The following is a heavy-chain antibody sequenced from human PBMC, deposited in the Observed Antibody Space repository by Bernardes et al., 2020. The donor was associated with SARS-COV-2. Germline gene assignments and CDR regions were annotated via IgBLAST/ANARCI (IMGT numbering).Heavy chain of an antibody. CDR2: IYYSGST. Sequence: ESLSLTCTVSGGSISSSSYYWGWIRQPPGKGLEWIGSIYYSGSTYYNPSLKSRVTISVDTSKNQFSLKLSSVTAADTAVYYCARHPHMTTVTHYFDYWGQGTLVTVSS. CDR3: ARHPHMTTVTHYFDY. D-gene: IGHD4-4*01. CDR1: GGSISSSSYY. V-gene: IGHV4-39*01. J-gene: IGHJ4*02.